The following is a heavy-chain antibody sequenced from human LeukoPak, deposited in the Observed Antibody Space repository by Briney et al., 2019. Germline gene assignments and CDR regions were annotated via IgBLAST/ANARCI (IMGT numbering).Heavy chain of an antibody. Sequence: GRSPRLSCAASGFTFSSYGMHWVRQAPGKGLEWVAVISYDGSNKYYADSVKGRFTISRDNSKNTLYLQMNSLRAEDTAVYYCAKLPGDCGGDCYSVYWGQGTLVTVSS. CDR1: GFTFSSYG. D-gene: IGHD2-21*02. V-gene: IGHV3-30*18. J-gene: IGHJ4*02. CDR2: ISYDGSNK. CDR3: AKLPGDCGGDCYSVY.